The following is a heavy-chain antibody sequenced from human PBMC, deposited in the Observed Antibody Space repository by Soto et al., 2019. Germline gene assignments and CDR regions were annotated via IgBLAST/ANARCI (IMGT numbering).Heavy chain of an antibody. J-gene: IGHJ6*03. D-gene: IGHD3-3*01. CDR2: INHSGST. Sequence: SETLCLTCAVYGGSFSGYYWSWIRQPPGKGLEWIGEINHSGSTNYNPSLKSRVTISVDTSKNQFSLKLSSVTAADTAVYYCARGLPYYDFWGGYYGYYYMDVWGKGTTVTVSS. V-gene: IGHV4-34*01. CDR3: ARGLPYYDFWGGYYGYYYMDV. CDR1: GGSFSGYY.